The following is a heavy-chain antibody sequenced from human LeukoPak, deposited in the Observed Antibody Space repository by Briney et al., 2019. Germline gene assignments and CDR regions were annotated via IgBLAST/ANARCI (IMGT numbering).Heavy chain of an antibody. Sequence: ASVKVSCKASGGTFSSYAISWVRQAPGQGLEWMGIINPSGGSTSYAQKFQGRVTMTRDTSTSTVYMELSSLRSEDTAVYYCARVGSSGYYFDYWGQGTLVTVSS. D-gene: IGHD3-22*01. CDR1: GGTFSSYA. CDR3: ARVGSSGYYFDY. CDR2: INPSGGST. V-gene: IGHV1-46*01. J-gene: IGHJ4*02.